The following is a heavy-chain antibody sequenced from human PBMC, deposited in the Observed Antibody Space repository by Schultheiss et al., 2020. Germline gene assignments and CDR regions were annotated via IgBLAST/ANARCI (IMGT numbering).Heavy chain of an antibody. CDR2: ISSSSSYI. Sequence: GGSLRLSCAASGFTFSSYAMSWVRQAPGKGLEWVSSISSSSSYIYYADSVKGRFTISRDNAKNSLYLQMNSLRAEDTAVYYCARGGDYGRDVWGQGTTGTVAS. J-gene: IGHJ6*02. D-gene: IGHD3-16*01. CDR3: ARGGDYGRDV. V-gene: IGHV3-21*01. CDR1: GFTFSSYA.